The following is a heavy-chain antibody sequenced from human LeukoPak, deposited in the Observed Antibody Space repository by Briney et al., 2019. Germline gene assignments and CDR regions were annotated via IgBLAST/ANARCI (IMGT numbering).Heavy chain of an antibody. J-gene: IGHJ5*02. Sequence: GGSLRLSCAASGFTFSSYAMHWVRQAPGKGLEWVTFISYDGSTKTYADSVKGRFTISRDNSKNSLYLQMNSLRAEDTAVYYCAREVTTVVMDNWFDPWGQGTLVTVSS. CDR3: AREVTTVVMDNWFDP. V-gene: IGHV3-30*12. CDR1: GFTFSSYA. CDR2: ISYDGSTK. D-gene: IGHD4-23*01.